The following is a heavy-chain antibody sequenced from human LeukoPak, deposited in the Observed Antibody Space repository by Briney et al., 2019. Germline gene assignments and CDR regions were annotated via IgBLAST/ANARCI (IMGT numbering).Heavy chain of an antibody. V-gene: IGHV3-48*03. Sequence: PGGSLRLSCAASGFTFSSYEMNWVRQAPGKGLEWVSYISSSGSTIYYADSVKGRFTISRDNAKNSLYLQMNSLRAEDTAVYYCARKYCSGGSCYLVPYYFDYGGREPWSPSPQ. J-gene: IGHJ4*02. D-gene: IGHD2-15*01. CDR3: ARKYCSGGSCYLVPYYFDY. CDR1: GFTFSSYE. CDR2: ISSSGSTI.